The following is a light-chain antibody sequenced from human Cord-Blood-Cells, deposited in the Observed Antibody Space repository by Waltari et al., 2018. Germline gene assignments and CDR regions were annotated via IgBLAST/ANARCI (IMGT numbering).Light chain of an antibody. Sequence: SYVLTQPPSVSVAPGKMARITCGGNNIGSKSVHWYQQKPGQAPVLVIYYDSDRPSGIPERFSGSNSGNTATLTISRVEAGDEADYYCQVWDSSSDHPGVFGTGTKVTVL. J-gene: IGLJ1*01. V-gene: IGLV3-21*04. CDR1: NIGSKS. CDR3: QVWDSSSDHPGV. CDR2: YDS.